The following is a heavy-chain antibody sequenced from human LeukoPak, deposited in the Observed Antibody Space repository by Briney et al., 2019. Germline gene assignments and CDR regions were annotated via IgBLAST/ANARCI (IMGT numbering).Heavy chain of an antibody. Sequence: SETLSLTCTVSGASISSSTYYWGWIRQPPGKGLEWIGSIYSSGITYCNPSLKSRVTIFADTSKNQVSLQLSSVTAADTAVYYCAGRPAGYWGQGTLVTGSS. J-gene: IGHJ4*02. CDR3: AGRPAGY. V-gene: IGHV4-39*01. CDR1: GASISSSTYY. CDR2: IYSSGIT.